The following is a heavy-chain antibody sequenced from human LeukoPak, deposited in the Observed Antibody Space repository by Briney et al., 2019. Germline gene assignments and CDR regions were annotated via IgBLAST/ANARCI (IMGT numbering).Heavy chain of an antibody. CDR2: IDWYDDK. V-gene: IGHV2-70*04. CDR1: GFSLRTSGMR. CDR3: AHTLGWESYY. Sequence: SAPALVRHTQTLTLTCTFSGFSLRTSGMRVSWIRQPPGKALEWLARIDWYDDKFYSTSLKTRLTISKDTSKNQVVLTMTNMDPVDTATYYGAHTLGWESYYWGQGTLVTVSS. J-gene: IGHJ4*02. D-gene: IGHD1-26*01.